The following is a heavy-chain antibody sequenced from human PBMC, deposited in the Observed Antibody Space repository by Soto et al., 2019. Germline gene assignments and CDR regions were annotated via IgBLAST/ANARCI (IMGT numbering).Heavy chain of an antibody. V-gene: IGHV3-30-3*01. J-gene: IGHJ4*02. CDR1: GFTFSNYA. CDR3: ARDINYYDSSGYYDKTPY. D-gene: IGHD3-22*01. Sequence: GGSLRLSCAASGFTFSNYAMHWVRQAPGKGLEWVAVISYDGSNKYYADSVKGRFTISRDNSKNTLYLQMNSLGAEDTAVFYCARDINYYDSSGYYDKTPYWGQGTLVTVSS. CDR2: ISYDGSNK.